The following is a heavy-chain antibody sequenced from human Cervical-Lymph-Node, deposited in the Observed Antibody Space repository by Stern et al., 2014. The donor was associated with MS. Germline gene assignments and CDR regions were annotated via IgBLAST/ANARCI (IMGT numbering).Heavy chain of an antibody. V-gene: IGHV1-3*01. Sequence: VQLVESGAEVKKPGASVKVSCKASGYTFTSYAMHWVRQAPGQRLEWMGWINAGNGNTKYSQKFQGRVPITRDTSASTAYMELSSLRSEDTAVYYCARDRYYGSGSYRWFDPWGQGTLVTVSS. CDR3: ARDRYYGSGSYRWFDP. CDR2: INAGNGNT. J-gene: IGHJ5*02. CDR1: GYTFTSYA. D-gene: IGHD3-10*01.